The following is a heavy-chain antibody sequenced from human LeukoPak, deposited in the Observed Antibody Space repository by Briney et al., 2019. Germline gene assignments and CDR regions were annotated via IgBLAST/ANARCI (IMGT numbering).Heavy chain of an antibody. Sequence: PEGSLRLSCAASGFTFNSYGMHWVRQAPGKGLEWVAFIRYDGSNKYYADSVKGRFPISRDNSKNTLYLQMNSLRAEDTAVYYCAKDLSSSFYFDYWGQGTLVTVSS. J-gene: IGHJ4*02. CDR2: IRYDGSNK. D-gene: IGHD6-6*01. V-gene: IGHV3-30*02. CDR3: AKDLSSSFYFDY. CDR1: GFTFNSYG.